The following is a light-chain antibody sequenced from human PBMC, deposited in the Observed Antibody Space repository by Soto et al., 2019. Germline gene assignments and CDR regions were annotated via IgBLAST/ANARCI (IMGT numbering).Light chain of an antibody. CDR3: QGSYSGPVA. V-gene: IGKV1-39*01. CDR1: QSISKS. Sequence: DFQVTQSPSSLSASVGDRVTITCRVSQSISKSLNWYQQKPGEAPELLIYGASKLQSGVPSRFSGSGSGAGFTLTISSLQPEDSASYYCQGSYSGPVAFGQGTKV. CDR2: GAS. J-gene: IGKJ1*01.